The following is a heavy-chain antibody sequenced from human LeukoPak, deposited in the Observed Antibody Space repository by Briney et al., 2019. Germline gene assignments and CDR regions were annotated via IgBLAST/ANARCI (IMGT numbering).Heavy chain of an antibody. CDR2: INHSGST. V-gene: IGHV4-34*01. D-gene: IGHD6-13*01. CDR3: ARPLKQQLVRGSWFDP. Sequence: SETLSLTCPVYGGSFSGYYWSWIRQPPWKGLEWIGEINHSGSTNYNPSLKGRVTISVDTSKNQFSLKLSSVTAVDTAVYYCARPLKQQLVRGSWFDPWGQGTLVTVSS. CDR1: GGSFSGYY. J-gene: IGHJ5*02.